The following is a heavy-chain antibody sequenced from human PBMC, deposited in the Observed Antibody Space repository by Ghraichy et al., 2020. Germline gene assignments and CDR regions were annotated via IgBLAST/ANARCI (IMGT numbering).Heavy chain of an antibody. CDR1: GFTFSSYA. V-gene: IGHV3-23*01. CDR2: ISGSGGST. D-gene: IGHD5-18*01. Sequence: WGSLRLSCAASGFTFSSYAMSWVRQAPGKGLEWVSAISGSGGSTYYADSVKGRFTISRDNSKNTLYLQMNSLRAEDTAVYYCAKYGYSYGLCRMWTGPTCEAPVYWGQGTLVTVSS. J-gene: IGHJ4*02. CDR3: AKYGYSYGLCRMWTGPTCEAPVY.